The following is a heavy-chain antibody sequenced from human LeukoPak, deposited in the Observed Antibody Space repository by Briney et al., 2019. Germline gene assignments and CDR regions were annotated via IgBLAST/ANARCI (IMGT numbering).Heavy chain of an antibody. Sequence: GGSLSLSCAASGFTFSSYAMNWVRQAQGKGWEGVASISRRGGSTYYADSVKGRFPISRDNAKNTLYLQMNSLRVEDTAVYYCAKQYDFWSGPDYWGQGTLVTVSS. CDR2: ISRRGGST. CDR3: AKQYDFWSGPDY. J-gene: IGHJ4*02. V-gene: IGHV3-23*01. D-gene: IGHD3-3*01. CDR1: GFTFSSYA.